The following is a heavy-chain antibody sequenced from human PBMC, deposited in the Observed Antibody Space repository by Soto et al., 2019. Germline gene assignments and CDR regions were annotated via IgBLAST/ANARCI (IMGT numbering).Heavy chain of an antibody. V-gene: IGHV4-34*01. CDR2: INHSGGT. Sequence: PSETLSLTCAVYGGSFSGYYWSWIRQPPGKGLEWIGEINHSGGTNYNPSLKSRVTISVDTSKNQFSLKLSSVTAADTAVYYCARVAETRILWRKGWFDPWGQGTLVTISS. CDR1: GGSFSGYY. J-gene: IGHJ5*02. CDR3: ARVAETRILWRKGWFDP. D-gene: IGHD2-21*01.